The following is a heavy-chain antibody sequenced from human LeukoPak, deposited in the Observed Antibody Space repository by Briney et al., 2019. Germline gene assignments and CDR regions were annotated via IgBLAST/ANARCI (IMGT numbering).Heavy chain of an antibody. CDR3: ARDGDTAIRGVNFDY. Sequence: GGSLRLSCVASEFVFSSHAMIWVRQAPGKGLEWISSITSSSSHIFYADSVRGRFTISRDNSKNTLFLEMSSLRPEDTAIYYCARDGDTAIRGVNFDYWGRGTLVTVSS. CDR2: ITSSSSHI. CDR1: EFVFSSHA. V-gene: IGHV3-21*01. J-gene: IGHJ4*02. D-gene: IGHD3-10*01.